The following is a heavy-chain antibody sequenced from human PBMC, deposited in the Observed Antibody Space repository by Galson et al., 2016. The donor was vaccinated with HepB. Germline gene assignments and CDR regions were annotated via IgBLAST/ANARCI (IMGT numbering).Heavy chain of an antibody. Sequence: SLRLSCAASGFTLSNYGMHWVRQAPGKGLEWVAVISDDATNRYYAGSVQGRFTISKDISKNTLYLHMSSLRAEDTAVYFCARPRATYYYYYGMDVWGQGTTVTVSS. CDR3: ARPRATYYYYYGMDV. J-gene: IGHJ6*02. CDR1: GFTLSNYG. V-gene: IGHV3-30*03. CDR2: ISDDATNR.